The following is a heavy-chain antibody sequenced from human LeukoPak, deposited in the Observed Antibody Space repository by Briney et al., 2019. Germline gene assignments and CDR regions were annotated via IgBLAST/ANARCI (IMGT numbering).Heavy chain of an antibody. CDR1: GFTFGDYA. J-gene: IGHJ1*01. V-gene: IGHV3-11*01. Sequence: GGSLRLSCIASGFTFGDYAMTWVRQAPGKGLEWVSYISSSGSITFYADSVKGRFTISRDNDKNLLYLQMSSLRAEDTAVYYCARDLHPLYNWNYVGYFHHWGQGTLVTVSS. D-gene: IGHD1-1*01. CDR2: ISSSGSIT. CDR3: ARDLHPLYNWNYVGYFHH.